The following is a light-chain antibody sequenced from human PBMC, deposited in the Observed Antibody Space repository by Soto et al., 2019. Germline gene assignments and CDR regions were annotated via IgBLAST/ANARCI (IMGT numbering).Light chain of an antibody. Sequence: QSALAQPASVSGSPGQSITISCTGTTSDVGRYKFVSWYQHHPGKAPKLLIFEVTNRPSGVSSRFSGSKSGNTASLTISGLQTEDEATYYCGSSTDTDTLVTFGGGTK. CDR1: TSDVGRYKF. CDR3: GSSTDTDTLVT. CDR2: EVT. J-gene: IGLJ2*01. V-gene: IGLV2-14*01.